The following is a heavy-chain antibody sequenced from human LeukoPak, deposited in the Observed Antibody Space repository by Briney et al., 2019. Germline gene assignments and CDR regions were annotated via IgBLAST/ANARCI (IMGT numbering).Heavy chain of an antibody. J-gene: IGHJ4*02. V-gene: IGHV1-18*01. CDR1: GYTFTSNG. CDR2: ISAYNGNT. D-gene: IGHD6-13*01. CDR3: ARADSSSWYNYFDY. Sequence: ASVKVSCKASGYTFTSNGISWVRQAPGQGLEWMGWISAYNGNTNYAQKLQGRVTMTTDTSTSTAYMELRSLRSDDTAVYHCARADSSSWYNYFDYWGRGTLVTVSS.